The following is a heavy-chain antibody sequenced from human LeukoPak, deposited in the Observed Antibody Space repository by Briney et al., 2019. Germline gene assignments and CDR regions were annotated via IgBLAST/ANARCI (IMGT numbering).Heavy chain of an antibody. Sequence: GGSLRLSCAASGFSFSNYWMTWVRQAPGKGLEWVTNIKQDESEKYYVDSVKGRFTISRDNAKNSVYLQMDSLRAEDTAVYYRAREGSYVLSNWFDPWGQGTLVTVSS. CDR3: AREGSYVLSNWFDP. J-gene: IGHJ5*02. CDR2: IKQDESEK. CDR1: GFSFSNYW. V-gene: IGHV3-7*03. D-gene: IGHD3-16*01.